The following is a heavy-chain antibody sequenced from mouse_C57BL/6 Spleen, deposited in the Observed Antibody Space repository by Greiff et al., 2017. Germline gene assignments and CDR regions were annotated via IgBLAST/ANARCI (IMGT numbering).Heavy chain of an antibody. D-gene: IGHD1-1*01. CDR1: GYTFTSYW. V-gene: IGHV1-80*01. Sequence: QVQLQQPGAELVRPGSSVKLSCKASGYTFTSYWMNWVKQRPGKGLEWIGQIYPGDGDTNYNGKFKGKATLTADKSSSTAYMQLSSLTSEDSAVYFCARAYGSSYGFAYWGQGTLVTVSA. CDR3: ARAYGSSYGFAY. J-gene: IGHJ3*01. CDR2: IYPGDGDT.